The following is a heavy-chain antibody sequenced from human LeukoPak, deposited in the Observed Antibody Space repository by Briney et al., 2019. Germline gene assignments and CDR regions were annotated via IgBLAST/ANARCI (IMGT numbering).Heavy chain of an antibody. CDR2: IYYSGST. CDR3: ARDKIVGATESWFDP. D-gene: IGHD1-26*01. V-gene: IGHV4-59*01. J-gene: IGHJ5*02. CDR1: GGSISSYY. Sequence: SETLSLTCTVSGGSISSYYWSWIRQPPGKGLEWIGYIYYSGSTNYNPSLKSRVTISVDTSKNQFSLKLSSVTAADTAVYYCARDKIVGATESWFDPWGQGTLVTVSS.